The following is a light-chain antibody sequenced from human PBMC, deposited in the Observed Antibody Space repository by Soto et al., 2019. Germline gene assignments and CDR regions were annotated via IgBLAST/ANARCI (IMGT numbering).Light chain of an antibody. J-gene: IGLJ1*01. CDR1: SSDVGAYDY. CDR2: EVN. Sequence: QSVLTQPPSASGSPGQSVTISCTGTSSDVGAYDYVSWYQQHPGKAPKLMIYEVNKRPSGVPDRFSGSKSGNTASLTVCGLQAEDEADYYCSAHAGIIFYVFGTGTKVTVL. CDR3: SAHAGIIFYV. V-gene: IGLV2-8*01.